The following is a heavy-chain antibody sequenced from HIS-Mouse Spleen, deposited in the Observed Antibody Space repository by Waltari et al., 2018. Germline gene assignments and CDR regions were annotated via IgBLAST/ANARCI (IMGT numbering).Heavy chain of an antibody. Sequence: QLQLQESGPGLVTPSETLSLTCTVPGGSISSTGYYWGWIRQPPGKGLEWIGSIYYSGSTYYNPSLKSRVTISVDTSKNQFSLKLSSVTAADTAVYYCAREIPYSSSWYDWYFDLWGRGTLVTVSS. CDR2: IYYSGST. CDR3: AREIPYSSSWYDWYFDL. CDR1: GGSISSTGYY. D-gene: IGHD6-13*01. J-gene: IGHJ2*01. V-gene: IGHV4-39*07.